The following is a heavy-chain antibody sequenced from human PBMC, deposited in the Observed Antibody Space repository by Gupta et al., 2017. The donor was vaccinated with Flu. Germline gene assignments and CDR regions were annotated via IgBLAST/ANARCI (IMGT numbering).Heavy chain of an antibody. J-gene: IGHJ3*02. CDR1: GFTFLSYG. V-gene: IGHV3-23*01. CDR2: ISGRGETT. CDR3: AKDRPQYYGDSINGAFDI. D-gene: IGHD3-16*01. Sequence: EVQLLESGGGLVQPGGSLRLSCAASGFTFLSYGMAWVRQTPEKGLEWVSAISGRGETTYYPDSVKGRFTISRDNSENTLYLQMNSLRAEDTALYYCAKDRPQYYGDSINGAFDIWGQGTMVTVSS.